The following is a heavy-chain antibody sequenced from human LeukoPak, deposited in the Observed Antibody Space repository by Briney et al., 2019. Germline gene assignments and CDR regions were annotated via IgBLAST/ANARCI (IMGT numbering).Heavy chain of an antibody. Sequence: PGGSLRLSCAASGFTVSSNYMSWVRQAPGKGLEWVSVIYSGGSTYYADSVKGRFTISRDNSKNSLYLQMNSLRAEDTAVYYCARAAHYYDSSGYTYWGQGTLVTVSS. CDR1: GFTVSSNY. J-gene: IGHJ4*02. CDR3: ARAAHYYDSSGYTY. D-gene: IGHD3-22*01. CDR2: IYSGGST. V-gene: IGHV3-53*01.